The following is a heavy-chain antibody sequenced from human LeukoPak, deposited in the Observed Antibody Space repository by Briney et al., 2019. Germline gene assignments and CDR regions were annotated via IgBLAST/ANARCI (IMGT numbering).Heavy chain of an antibody. Sequence: ASVKVSCKASGHTFTGYYMHWVRQAPGQGLEWMGWINPNSGGTNYAQKFQGRVTMTRDTSISTAYMELSRLRSDDTAVYYCARTGSITMIVVVTLDYWGQGTLVTVSS. CDR3: ARTGSITMIVVVTLDY. V-gene: IGHV1-2*02. J-gene: IGHJ4*02. D-gene: IGHD3-22*01. CDR2: INPNSGGT. CDR1: GHTFTGYY.